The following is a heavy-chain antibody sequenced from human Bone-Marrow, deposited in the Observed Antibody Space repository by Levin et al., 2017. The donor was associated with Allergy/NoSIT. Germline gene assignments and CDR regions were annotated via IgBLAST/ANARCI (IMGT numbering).Heavy chain of an antibody. Sequence: SQTLSLTCTVSGGSISSGDYYWSWIRQPPGKGLEWIGYIYYSGSTYYNPSLKSRVTISVDTSKNQFSLKLSSVTAADTAVYYCARRSRITMVRGVIITDVGDYGMDVWGQGTTVTVSS. J-gene: IGHJ6*02. V-gene: IGHV4-30-4*01. D-gene: IGHD3-10*01. CDR2: IYYSGST. CDR1: GGSISSGDYY. CDR3: ARRSRITMVRGVIITDVGDYGMDV.